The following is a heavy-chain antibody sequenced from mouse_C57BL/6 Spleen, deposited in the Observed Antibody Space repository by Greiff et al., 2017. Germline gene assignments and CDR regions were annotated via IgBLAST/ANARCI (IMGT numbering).Heavy chain of an antibody. Sequence: VQLQQPGAELVRPGSSVKLSCKASGYTFTSYWMDWVKQRPGQGLEWIGNIYPSDSETHYNQKFKDKATLTVDKSSSTAYMQLSSLTSEDSAVYYCADSTSGAWFAYWGQGTLVTVSA. J-gene: IGHJ3*01. D-gene: IGHD1-1*01. V-gene: IGHV1-61*01. CDR1: GYTFTSYW. CDR3: ADSTSGAWFAY. CDR2: IYPSDSET.